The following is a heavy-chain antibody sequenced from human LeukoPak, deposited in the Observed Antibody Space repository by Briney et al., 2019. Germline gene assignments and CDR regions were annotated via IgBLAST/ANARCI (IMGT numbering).Heavy chain of an antibody. D-gene: IGHD6-6*01. CDR1: GFTFSSYV. Sequence: PGGSLRLSCAASGFTFSSYVIHWVRQAPGKGLEWVAIISYDGSNEYYADSVKGRFTISRDNSKNTLYLQMNSLRAADTAVYYCARDKGTSYPSSFDYWGQGTLVTVSS. V-gene: IGHV3-30*04. CDR3: ARDKGTSYPSSFDY. J-gene: IGHJ4*02. CDR2: ISYDGSNE.